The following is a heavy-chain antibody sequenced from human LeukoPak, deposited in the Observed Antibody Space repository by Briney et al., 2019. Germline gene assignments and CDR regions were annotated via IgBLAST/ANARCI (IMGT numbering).Heavy chain of an antibody. CDR1: GGTFSSYA. J-gene: IGHJ4*02. CDR3: ARDGQEYDTGFFDY. D-gene: IGHD1-1*01. Sequence: RASVKVSCKASGGTFSSYAISWVRQAPGQGLEWMGGIIPIFGTANYAQKFQGRVTMTRDTSTSTVHVELSSLRSEDTAVYYCARDGQEYDTGFFDYWGQGTLVTVSS. CDR2: IIPIFGTA. V-gene: IGHV1-69*05.